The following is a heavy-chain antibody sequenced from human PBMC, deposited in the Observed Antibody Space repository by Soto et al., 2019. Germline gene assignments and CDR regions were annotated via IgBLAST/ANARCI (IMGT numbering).Heavy chain of an antibody. Sequence: SETLSLTCSVSGDSVSSDRYFWTWIRQPPGKGLEWIAYISYTGDTNYNPSLKSRVTISVDTSKNQFSLKLSSVTAADTAVYYCARGNTYYYGSGSYNWFDPWGQGTLVTVSS. CDR2: ISYTGDT. CDR1: GDSVSSDRYF. J-gene: IGHJ5*02. V-gene: IGHV4-61*01. CDR3: ARGNTYYYGSGSYNWFDP. D-gene: IGHD3-10*01.